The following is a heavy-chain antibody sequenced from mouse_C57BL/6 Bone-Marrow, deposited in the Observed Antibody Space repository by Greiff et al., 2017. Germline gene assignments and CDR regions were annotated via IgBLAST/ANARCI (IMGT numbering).Heavy chain of an antibody. CDR2: LDPENGDT. CDR1: GFNIKDDY. Sequence: EVQLHQSGAELVRPGASVKLSCTASGFNIKDDYMHWVKQRPEQGLEWIGWLDPENGDTEYAAKVQGKATITADTSSNTAYLQLSSLTSEDTAVSYCTTHYGSSYYFDYWGQGTTLTVSS. CDR3: TTHYGSSYYFDY. D-gene: IGHD1-1*01. J-gene: IGHJ2*01. V-gene: IGHV14-4*01.